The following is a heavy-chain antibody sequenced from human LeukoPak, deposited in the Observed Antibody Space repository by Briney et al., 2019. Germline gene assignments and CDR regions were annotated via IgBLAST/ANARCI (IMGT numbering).Heavy chain of an antibody. D-gene: IGHD5-24*01. V-gene: IGHV3-53*01. J-gene: IGHJ4*02. CDR2: IYSGGST. Sequence: PGGSLRLSCAASGFTVSSNYMSWVRQAPGEGLEWVSVIYSGGSTYYADSVKGRFTISRDNSKNTLYLQMNSLRAEDTAVYYCARLLGDGYILYYFDYWGQGTLVTVSS. CDR3: ARLLGDGYILYYFDY. CDR1: GFTVSSNY.